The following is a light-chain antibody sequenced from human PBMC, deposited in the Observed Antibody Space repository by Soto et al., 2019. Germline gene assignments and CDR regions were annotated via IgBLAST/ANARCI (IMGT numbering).Light chain of an antibody. Sequence: QSALTQPASVSGSPGQSITISCTGTSSDIGYYNYVSWYQQHPGKAPKLIIYEVSHRPSGVSDRFSGSKSGNTASLTISGLQPEDEADYSCSSYTTSSTFVFFGGGTKVTVL. CDR2: EVS. CDR1: SSDIGYYNY. J-gene: IGLJ2*01. V-gene: IGLV2-14*01. CDR3: SSYTTSSTFVF.